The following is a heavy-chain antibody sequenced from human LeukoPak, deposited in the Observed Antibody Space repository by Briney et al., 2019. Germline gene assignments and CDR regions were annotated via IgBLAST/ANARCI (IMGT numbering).Heavy chain of an antibody. Sequence: PSETLSLTCTVSGGSISSSSYYWGWIRQPPGKGLEWIGSIYYSGSTYYNPSLKSRVTISVDTSKNQFSLKLSSVTAADTAVYYCARHSPLSITMIVVVIYSYAFDIWGQGTMVTVSS. J-gene: IGHJ3*02. CDR2: IYYSGST. D-gene: IGHD3-22*01. CDR1: GGSISSSSYY. V-gene: IGHV4-39*01. CDR3: ARHSPLSITMIVVVIYSYAFDI.